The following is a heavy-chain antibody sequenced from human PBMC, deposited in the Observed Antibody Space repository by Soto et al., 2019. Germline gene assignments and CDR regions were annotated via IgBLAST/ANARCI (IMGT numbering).Heavy chain of an antibody. J-gene: IGHJ4*02. V-gene: IGHV2-5*02. CDR1: GFSLNTAGVG. Sequence: QITLKESGPTVVKPTQTLTLTCSLSGFSLNTAGVGVGWIRQPPGKALEWLAVIYWDDDKSWNPSLRDRLTINRDASDDQAVLTVTNMDPVDTGTYYCARRRGGFGGGWTTPYFDYWGQGTLVTVSS. CDR3: ARRRGGFGGGWTTPYFDY. CDR2: IYWDDDK. D-gene: IGHD6-19*01.